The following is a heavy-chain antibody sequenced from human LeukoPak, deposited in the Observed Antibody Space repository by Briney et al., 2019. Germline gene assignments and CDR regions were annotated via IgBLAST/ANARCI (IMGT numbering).Heavy chain of an antibody. CDR1: GYSISSGYY. J-gene: IGHJ4*02. Sequence: PSETLSLTCAVSGYSISSGYYWGWIRQPPGKGLEWIGRMHHSGKAYYNPSLRSRVTISLDTSKNQLSVNLISVTAADTAVYYCAREWYCSSTSCHYYFEYWGQGTLVTVSS. CDR3: AREWYCSSTSCHYYFEY. D-gene: IGHD2-2*01. V-gene: IGHV4-38-2*02. CDR2: MHHSGKA.